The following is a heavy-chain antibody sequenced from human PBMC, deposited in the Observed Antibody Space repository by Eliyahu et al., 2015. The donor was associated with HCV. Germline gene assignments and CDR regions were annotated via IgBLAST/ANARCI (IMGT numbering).Heavy chain of an antibody. D-gene: IGHD1-20*01. V-gene: IGHV3-15*01. CDR2: IKSKTDGGKT. CDR3: TTPYLTGTRSYYFDY. CDR1: GFTFSXAW. Sequence: EVQLVESGGGLVKPGGSLXLSCAASGFTFSXAWMGWVRQXPGKGVGWVGRIKSKTDGGKTDYAAPVKGRFTISRDDSKNTLYLQMNSLKTEDTAVYYCTTPYLTGTRSYYFDYWGQGTLVTVSS. J-gene: IGHJ4*02.